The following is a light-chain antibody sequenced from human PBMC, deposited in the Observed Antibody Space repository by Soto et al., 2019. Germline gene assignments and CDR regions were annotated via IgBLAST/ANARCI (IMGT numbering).Light chain of an antibody. CDR3: LQDYNYPRT. CDR2: AAT. J-gene: IGKJ2*01. V-gene: IGKV1-6*01. Sequence: AIQMTQSPSSLSASVGDRVTITCRASQDIGNDLGWYQQKPGKAPNLLIYAATSLQSGVPSRFSGSGSGTDFTLTISSLQPEDFATYFCLQDYNYPRTFGQGTKLEIK. CDR1: QDIGND.